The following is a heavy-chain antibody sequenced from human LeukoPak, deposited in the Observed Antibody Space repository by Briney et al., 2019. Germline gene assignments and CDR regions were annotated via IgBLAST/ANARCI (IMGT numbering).Heavy chain of an antibody. D-gene: IGHD6-13*01. CDR3: ASSPRIAAPAAFDI. J-gene: IGHJ3*02. V-gene: IGHV1-69*04. CDR1: GGTFSSYA. CDR2: IIPILGIA. Sequence: GSSVKVSCKASGGTFSSYAISWVRPAPGQGLEWMGRIIPILGIANYAQKFQGRVTITADKSTSTAYMELSSLRSEDTAVYYCASSPRIAAPAAFDIWGQGTMVTVSS.